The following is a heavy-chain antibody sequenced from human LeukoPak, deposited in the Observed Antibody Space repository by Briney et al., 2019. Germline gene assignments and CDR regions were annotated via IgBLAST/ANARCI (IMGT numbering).Heavy chain of an antibody. CDR1: GYTFTGYY. Sequence: GASVKVSCKASGYTFTGYYMHWVRQAPGQGLEWMGWINPNSGGTYYAQKFQGRVTMTRDTSISTAYMELSRLTSDDTAVYYCARSKASIAVSGNWFDPWGQGTLVTVSS. CDR3: ARSKASIAVSGNWFDP. D-gene: IGHD6-19*01. CDR2: INPNSGGT. V-gene: IGHV1-2*02. J-gene: IGHJ5*02.